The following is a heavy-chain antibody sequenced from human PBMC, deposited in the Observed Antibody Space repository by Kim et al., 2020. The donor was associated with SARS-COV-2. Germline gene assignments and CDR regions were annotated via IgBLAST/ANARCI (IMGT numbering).Heavy chain of an antibody. CDR2: IYYSGST. D-gene: IGHD3-10*01. V-gene: IGHV4-59*01. J-gene: IGHJ6*02. Sequence: SETLSLTCTVSGGSISSYYWSWIRQPPGKGLEWIGYIYYSGSTNYNPSLKSRVTISVDTSKNQFSLKLSSVTAADTAVYYCARGEIGSGSYLYYYYGMDVWGQGTTVTVSS. CDR1: GGSISSYY. CDR3: ARGEIGSGSYLYYYYGMDV.